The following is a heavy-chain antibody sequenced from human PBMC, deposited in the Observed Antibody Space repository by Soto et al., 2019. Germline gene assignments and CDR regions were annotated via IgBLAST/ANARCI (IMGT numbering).Heavy chain of an antibody. CDR2: LSFDASKK. D-gene: IGHD3-16*01. J-gene: IGHJ4*02. Sequence: GGSLRLSCAASGFTFSSYSMHWVRQAPGTGLELVALLSFDASKKYYADSVKGRFTISRDTSRNTLYLQMNSLTVEATAAYYCSMCVGDWGQGTRV. CDR1: GFTFSSYS. CDR3: SMCVGD. V-gene: IGHV3-33*05.